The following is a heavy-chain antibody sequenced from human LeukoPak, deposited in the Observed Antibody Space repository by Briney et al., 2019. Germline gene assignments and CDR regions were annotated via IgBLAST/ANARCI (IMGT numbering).Heavy chain of an antibody. Sequence: SGGSLRLSCSASGFSLSDYGMSWVRQIPGKGLRWVSGISWNSGNIGQADSVKGRFTISRDNAKNALYLQMNSLRAEDTALYYCAKGAGGSNFLVGVTGGSFDYWGQGTLVTVSS. CDR1: GFSLSDYG. CDR2: ISWNSGNI. V-gene: IGHV3-9*01. D-gene: IGHD1-26*01. J-gene: IGHJ4*02. CDR3: AKGAGGSNFLVGVTGGSFDY.